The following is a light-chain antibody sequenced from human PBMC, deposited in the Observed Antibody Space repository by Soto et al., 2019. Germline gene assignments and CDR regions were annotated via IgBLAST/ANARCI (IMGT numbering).Light chain of an antibody. CDR3: QQYNNWPRK. J-gene: IGKJ1*01. Sequence: EIVMTQSPATLSVSPGERATLSCRASQSVSSNLAWYQQKPGQAPRLLIYGASTRATDIPARFSGSGSGTEFTLKISSMQSGDFEVYYCQQYNNWPRKXGQGTKVDIK. CDR1: QSVSSN. V-gene: IGKV3-15*01. CDR2: GAS.